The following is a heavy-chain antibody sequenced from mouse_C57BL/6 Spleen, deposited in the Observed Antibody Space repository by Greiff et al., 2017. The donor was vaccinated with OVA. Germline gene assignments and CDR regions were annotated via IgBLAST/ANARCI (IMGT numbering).Heavy chain of an antibody. D-gene: IGHD4-1*02. CDR1: GYTFTDYE. J-gene: IGHJ2*01. CDR3: TNWAYYFDY. Sequence: QVQLQQSGAELVRPGASVTLSCKASGYTFTDYEMHWVKQTPVHGLEWIGAIDPETCGTAYNQKFKGKAILTADKSSSTAYMELRSLTSEDSAVYYCTNWAYYFDYWGQGTTLTVSS. CDR2: IDPETCGT. V-gene: IGHV1-15*01.